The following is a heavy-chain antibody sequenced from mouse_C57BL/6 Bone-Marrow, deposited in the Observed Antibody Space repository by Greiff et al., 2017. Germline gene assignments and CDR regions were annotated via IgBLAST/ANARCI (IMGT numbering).Heavy chain of an antibody. J-gene: IGHJ4*01. CDR2: IYIGNGGT. D-gene: IGHD1-1*01. V-gene: IGHV1-58*01. Sequence: EVQLQQSGAELVRPGASVKMSCKASGYTFTSYGINWVKQRPGQGLEWIGYIYIGNGGTKYNEKFKGKATLTVDTSSSTAYMQLSSLTSEDSAVYFGAATDGAPIDYWGQGTTVTVSS. CDR1: GYTFTSYG. CDR3: AATDGAPIDY.